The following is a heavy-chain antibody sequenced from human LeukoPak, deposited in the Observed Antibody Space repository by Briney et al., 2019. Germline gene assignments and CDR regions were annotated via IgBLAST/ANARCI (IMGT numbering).Heavy chain of an antibody. J-gene: IGHJ4*02. D-gene: IGHD3-10*01. CDR2: ISGSGGST. Sequence: GGSLRLSCAASGFTFSSYAMSWVRQAPGKGLEWVSAISGSGGSTYYADSVKGRFTISRDNSKNTLYLQMNSLRAEDTAVYYCATLVTMVRGVINLVDYWGQGTLVTVSS. CDR1: GFTFSSYA. V-gene: IGHV3-23*01. CDR3: ATLVTMVRGVINLVDY.